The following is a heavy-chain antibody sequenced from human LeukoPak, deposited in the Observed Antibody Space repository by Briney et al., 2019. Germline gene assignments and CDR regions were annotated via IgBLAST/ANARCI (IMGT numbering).Heavy chain of an antibody. J-gene: IGHJ4*02. CDR3: ALEVYYSDNSAFDY. V-gene: IGHV1-2*02. D-gene: IGHD3-22*01. Sequence: ASVKVSCKASGYTFTDYYMHWVRQAPGQGLEWMGWMDPKSGEANHAQKFQGRVIMTRDTSITTAYMELTRLISDDTAVYYCALEVYYSDNSAFDYWGQGTLVTVS. CDR2: MDPKSGEA. CDR1: GYTFTDYY.